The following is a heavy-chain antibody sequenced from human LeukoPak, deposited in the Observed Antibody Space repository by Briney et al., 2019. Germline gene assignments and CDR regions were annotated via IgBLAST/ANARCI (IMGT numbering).Heavy chain of an antibody. Sequence: ASVKVSCKASGYTFTGYYMRWVRQAPGQGLEWMGWINPNSGGTNYAQKFQGRVTMTRDTSISTAYMELSRLRSDDTAVYYCARNPPGRRYYYYYYGMDVWGQGTTVTVSS. CDR2: INPNSGGT. V-gene: IGHV1-2*02. CDR3: ARNPPGRRYYYYYYGMDV. J-gene: IGHJ6*02. CDR1: GYTFTGYY.